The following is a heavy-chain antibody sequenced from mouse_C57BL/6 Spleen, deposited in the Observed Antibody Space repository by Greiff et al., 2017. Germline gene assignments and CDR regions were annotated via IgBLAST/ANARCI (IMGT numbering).Heavy chain of an antibody. CDR1: GYTFTSYW. D-gene: IGHD2-2*01. J-gene: IGHJ3*01. V-gene: IGHV1-74*01. CDR2: IHPSDSDT. CDR3: AIWGVTTPFAY. Sequence: VQLQQPGAELVKPGASVKVSCKASGYTFTSYWMHWVKQRPGQGLEWIGRIHPSDSDTNYNQKFKGKATLTVDKSSSTAYMQLSRLTSEDSAVYCCAIWGVTTPFAYWGQGTLVTVSA.